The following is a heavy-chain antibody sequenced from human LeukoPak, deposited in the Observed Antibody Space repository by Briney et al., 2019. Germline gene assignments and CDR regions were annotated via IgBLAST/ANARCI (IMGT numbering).Heavy chain of an antibody. CDR3: AKSPYCSSTSCSKGDYYMDV. V-gene: IGHV3-30*02. D-gene: IGHD2-2*01. CDR1: GFTLSSYG. Sequence: PGGSLRLSCAASGFTLSSYGMHWVRQAPGKGLEWVAFIRYDGSNKYYADSVKGRFTISRDNSKNTLYLQMNSLRAEDTAVYYCAKSPYCSSTSCSKGDYYMDVWGKGTTVTVSS. CDR2: IRYDGSNK. J-gene: IGHJ6*03.